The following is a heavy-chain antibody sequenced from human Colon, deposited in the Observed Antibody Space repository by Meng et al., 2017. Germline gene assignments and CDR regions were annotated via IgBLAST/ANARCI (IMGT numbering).Heavy chain of an antibody. D-gene: IGHD6-19*01. CDR1: GGSISSYY. J-gene: IGHJ4*02. CDR2: IYYSGST. CDR3: ARGGWSLDF. Sequence: QVQLQESGPRLVKPSQTLSLTCTVSGGSISSYYWSWIRQPPGKGLEWIGYIYYSGSTNYNPSLKSRVTISVDTSENQFSLKLTSVTAADTAVYYCARGGWSLDFWGQGTLVTVSS. V-gene: IGHV4-59*08.